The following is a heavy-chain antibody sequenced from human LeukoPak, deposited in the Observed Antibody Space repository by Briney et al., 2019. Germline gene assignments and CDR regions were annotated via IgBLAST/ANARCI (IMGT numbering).Heavy chain of an antibody. Sequence: PGGSLRLSCAASGFTFSSYAMSWVRQAPGKGLEWVSGVTGSGNTRYYADSGKGRFTISRDNSKNTLYLQMDSLRAEDTAVYYCAKAIRNLGWYFNLWGRGTLVTVSS. CDR3: AKAIRNLGWYFNL. V-gene: IGHV3-23*01. CDR1: GFTFSSYA. J-gene: IGHJ2*01. CDR2: VTGSGNTR. D-gene: IGHD3-3*01.